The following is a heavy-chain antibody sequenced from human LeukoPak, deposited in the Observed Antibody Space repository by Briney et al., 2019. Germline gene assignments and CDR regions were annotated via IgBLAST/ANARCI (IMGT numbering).Heavy chain of an antibody. J-gene: IGHJ4*02. CDR2: IYYSGST. Sequence: SETLSLTCTVSGGSISSYYWSWIRQPPGKGLEWIGYIYYSGSTNYNPSLKSRVTISVDTSKNQFSLKLSSVTAADTAVYCCARGLNFDYWGQGTLVTVS. CDR3: ARGLNFDY. CDR1: GGSISSYY. V-gene: IGHV4-59*12.